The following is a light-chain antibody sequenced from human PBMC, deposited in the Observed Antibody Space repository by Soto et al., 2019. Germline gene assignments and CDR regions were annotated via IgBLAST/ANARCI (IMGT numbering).Light chain of an antibody. Sequence: QSVLTQPPSVSAAPGQKVTISCSGSSSNIENNYVSWYQQLPGTAPTLLIYDNNKRPSGIPDRFSGSKSGTPATLGITGLQTGDEADYYCGTWDSSLSAVVFGGGTKLTVL. J-gene: IGLJ2*01. CDR3: GTWDSSLSAVV. V-gene: IGLV1-51*01. CDR1: SSNIENNY. CDR2: DNN.